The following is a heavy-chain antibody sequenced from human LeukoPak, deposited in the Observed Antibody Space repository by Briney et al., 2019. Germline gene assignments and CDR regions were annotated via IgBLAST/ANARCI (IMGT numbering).Heavy chain of an antibody. CDR2: ISSSSTI. V-gene: IGHV3-48*02. J-gene: IGHJ4*02. Sequence: GGSLRLSCAASGFTFSSYSMNWVRQAPGKGLEWVSYISSSSTIYYADSVKGRFTISRDNAKNSLYLQMNSLRDEDTAVYYCARSQGGQLEPFDYWGQGTLVTVSS. D-gene: IGHD1-1*01. CDR1: GFTFSSYS. CDR3: ARSQGGQLEPFDY.